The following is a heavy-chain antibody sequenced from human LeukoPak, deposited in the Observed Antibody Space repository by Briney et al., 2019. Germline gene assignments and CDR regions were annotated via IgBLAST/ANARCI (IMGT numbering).Heavy chain of an antibody. D-gene: IGHD4-11*01. J-gene: IGHJ6*02. CDR3: ARDIFYSNGYYGMDV. CDR2: ISCSSDYI. Sequence: GETLRLSCAASGFTFSSYRMNWVRQAPGKGLEWVSSISCSSDYIYYGRFTISRDNAKNSLYLQMNSLRAEDTAVYYCARDIFYSNGYYGMDVWGQGTTVTVPS. V-gene: IGHV3-21*01. CDR1: GFTFSSYR.